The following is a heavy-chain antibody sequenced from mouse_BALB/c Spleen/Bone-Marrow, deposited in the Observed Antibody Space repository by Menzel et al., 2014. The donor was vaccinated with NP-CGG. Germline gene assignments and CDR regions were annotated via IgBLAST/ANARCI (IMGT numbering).Heavy chain of an antibody. D-gene: IGHD1-1*01. Sequence: EVKLMESGPELEKPGASVKISCKASGYSFTGYNMNWVKRSNSKSLEWIGDIDPYYGGTSYNQKLKDKATLTVDKSSSTAYMQLKSLTSEDSAVYYCAISVSLRAMDYWGQGTSVTVSS. CDR3: AISVSLRAMDY. CDR2: IDPYYGGT. CDR1: GYSFTGYN. V-gene: IGHV1-39*01. J-gene: IGHJ4*01.